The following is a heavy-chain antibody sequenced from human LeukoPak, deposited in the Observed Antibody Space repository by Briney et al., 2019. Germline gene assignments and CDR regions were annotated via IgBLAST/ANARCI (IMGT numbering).Heavy chain of an antibody. CDR3: ARVRDRSSYFYDLDY. D-gene: IGHD3-22*01. CDR1: GGSISSYY. J-gene: IGHJ4*02. V-gene: IGHV4-59*01. Sequence: SETLSLTCTVSGGSISSYYWSWIRQPPGKGLEWIGCIHYSGSTNYIPSLKSRLTISVDTSKNQFSLKLSSVTAADTAVYYCARVRDRSSYFYDLDYWGQGTLVTVSS. CDR2: IHYSGST.